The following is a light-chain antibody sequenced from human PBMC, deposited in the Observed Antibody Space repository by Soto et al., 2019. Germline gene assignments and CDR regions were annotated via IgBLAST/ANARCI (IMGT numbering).Light chain of an antibody. J-gene: IGKJ5*01. Sequence: IVLTQSPGTLSLSPGERATLSCRASQTVPKSYLAWYQQRPGQAPRLLIYDASNRATGLPDRFSGSESGTDFTLTISHLEPEDFAVYYCHQYAWSPLTFGLGTRLEIK. CDR1: QTVPKSY. CDR3: HQYAWSPLT. CDR2: DAS. V-gene: IGKV3-20*01.